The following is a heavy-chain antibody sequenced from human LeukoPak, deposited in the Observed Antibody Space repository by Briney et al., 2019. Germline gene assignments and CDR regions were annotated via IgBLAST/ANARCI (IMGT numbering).Heavy chain of an antibody. CDR2: ISGDSTYI. CDR1: GFTFKNYA. CDR3: ARRGYSDSSGYDY. D-gene: IGHD3-22*01. J-gene: IGHJ4*02. V-gene: IGHV3-21*01. Sequence: GGSLRLSCATSGFTFKNYAMNWVRQAPGKALEWFSSISGDSTYIYYADSVMGRSTISRDNAKNSLYLQINSLRAEDTAIYYCARRGYSDSSGYDYWGQGTLVTVSS.